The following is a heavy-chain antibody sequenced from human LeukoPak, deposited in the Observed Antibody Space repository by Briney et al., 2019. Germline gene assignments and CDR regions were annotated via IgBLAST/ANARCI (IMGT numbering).Heavy chain of an antibody. J-gene: IGHJ6*03. CDR2: IYYNGST. D-gene: IGHD4-23*01. CDR3: ARHSRGGNSDYYYYYMDV. CDR1: GDSISSHY. V-gene: IGHV4-59*11. Sequence: PSETLSLTCTVSGDSISSHYWSWIRQPPGKGLEWIGYIYYNGSTNYNPSLKGRVTISVDTSKNQFSLKLSSVTAADTAVYYCARHSRGGNSDYYYYYMDVWGKGTTVTVSS.